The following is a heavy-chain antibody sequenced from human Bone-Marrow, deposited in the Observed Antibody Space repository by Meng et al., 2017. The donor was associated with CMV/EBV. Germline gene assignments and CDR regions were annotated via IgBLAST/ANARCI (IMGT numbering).Heavy chain of an antibody. J-gene: IGHJ4*02. D-gene: IGHD2-2*01. V-gene: IGHV3-74*01. CDR2: INSDGTSA. CDR1: GFTFSPYW. CDR3: ARGGRYCSTMSCLEMGN. Sequence: GESLKISCAASGFTFSPYWMHWVRQAPGKGLEWVSRINSDGTSASYADSVKGHLTIYRDNAKTPAHLQMDSLRVDDTAVYYCARGGRYCSTMSCLEMGNWGQGTLVTVSS.